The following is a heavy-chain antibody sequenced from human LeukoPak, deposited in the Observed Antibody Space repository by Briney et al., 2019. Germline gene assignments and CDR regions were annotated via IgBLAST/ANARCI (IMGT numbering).Heavy chain of an antibody. V-gene: IGHV1-18*01. D-gene: IGHD2-21*02. J-gene: IGHJ4*02. CDR2: ISAYNGNT. CDR3: ARDLEPVVVTAKRGFDY. Sequence: ASVKVSCKASGYTFTSYGISWVRQAPGQGLEWMGWISAYNGNTNYAQKLQGRVTMTTDTSTSTAYMELRSLRSDDTAVYYCARDLEPVVVTAKRGFDYWGQGTPVTVSS. CDR1: GYTFTSYG.